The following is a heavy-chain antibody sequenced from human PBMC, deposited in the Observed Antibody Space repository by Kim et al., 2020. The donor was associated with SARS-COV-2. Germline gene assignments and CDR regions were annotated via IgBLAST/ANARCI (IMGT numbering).Heavy chain of an antibody. V-gene: IGHV4-34*01. D-gene: IGHD3-3*01. J-gene: IGHJ4*02. Sequence: CTPSRKSRVPISVDTSKTQFSLKLSSVTAADTAVYYCARASSWSGYLDYWGQGTLVTVSS. CDR3: ARASSWSGYLDY.